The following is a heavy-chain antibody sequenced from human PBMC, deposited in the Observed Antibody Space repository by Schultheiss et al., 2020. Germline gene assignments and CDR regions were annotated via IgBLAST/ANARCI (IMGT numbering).Heavy chain of an antibody. CDR1: GGSISGAAYY. D-gene: IGHD3-10*01. CDR3: ARVGSGTYFSPYFDY. Sequence: SETLSLTCTVSGGSISGAAYYWSWIRQHPGKGLQWIGYIYYSGSTYYDPSLKSRVTISLDTSKNQFSLKMSSVTAADTAVYYCARVGSGTYFSPYFDYWGQGTLVTVAS. CDR2: IYYSGST. J-gene: IGHJ4*02. V-gene: IGHV4-31*03.